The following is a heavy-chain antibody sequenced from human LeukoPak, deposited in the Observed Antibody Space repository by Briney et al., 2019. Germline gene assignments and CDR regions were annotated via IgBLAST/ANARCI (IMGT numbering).Heavy chain of an antibody. V-gene: IGHV4-61*01. J-gene: IGHJ6*03. CDR1: GGSISSSSYY. CDR3: ARDSGGNSDYYYYMDV. Sequence: SETLSLTCTVSGGSISSSSYYWSWIRQPPGKGLEWIGYIYYSGSTNYNPSLKSRVTISVDTSKNQFSLKLSSVTAADTAVYYCARDSGGNSDYYYYMDVWGKGTTVTVSS. CDR2: IYYSGST. D-gene: IGHD4-23*01.